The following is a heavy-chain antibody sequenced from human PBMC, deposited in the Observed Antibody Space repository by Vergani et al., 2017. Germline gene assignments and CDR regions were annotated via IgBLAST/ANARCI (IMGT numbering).Heavy chain of an antibody. D-gene: IGHD3-10*01. CDR1: GDSITNGGFS. V-gene: IGHV4-30-2*01. J-gene: IGHJ6*02. CDR2: IFPSGNS. Sequence: QVQLQESGSGLVKPSQTLSLTCAVSGDSITNGGFSWNWIRQPPGKGPEWIGYIFPSGNSDYNPSLKNRVSISLDKSKNQFSLNLRSVTAADTAAYYCARAQELRGVFRPFGGYYGLDVWGQGTTVTVSS. CDR3: ARAQELRGVFRPFGGYYGLDV.